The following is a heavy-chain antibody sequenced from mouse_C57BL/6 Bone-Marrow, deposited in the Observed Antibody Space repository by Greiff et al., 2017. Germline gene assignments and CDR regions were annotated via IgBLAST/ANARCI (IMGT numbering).Heavy chain of an antibody. CDR2: IYPRRGNT. CDR3: ARSVAWFAY. V-gene: IGHV1-81*01. D-gene: IGHD1-1*01. Sequence: VQLQQSGAELARPGASVKLSCKASGYTFTSYGISWVKQRTGQGLEWIGEIYPRRGNTYYNEKFKGKATLTEDKSSSTAYMELLSLTSEDSAVYFCARSVAWFAYWGQGTLVTVSA. CDR1: GYTFTSYG. J-gene: IGHJ3*01.